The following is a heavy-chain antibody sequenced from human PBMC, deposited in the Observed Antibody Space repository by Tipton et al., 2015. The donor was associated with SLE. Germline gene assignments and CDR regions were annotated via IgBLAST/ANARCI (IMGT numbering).Heavy chain of an antibody. D-gene: IGHD3-10*01. J-gene: IGHJ4*02. CDR1: GGSISSSSYY. CDR2: INHSGST. V-gene: IGHV4-39*07. Sequence: TLSLTCTVSGGSISSSSYYWGWIRQPPGKGLEWIGEINHSGSTNYNPSLKSRVTISIDTSKNQFSLKLSSVTAADTAVYFCARAGGDYWGRGTLVTVSS. CDR3: ARAGGDY.